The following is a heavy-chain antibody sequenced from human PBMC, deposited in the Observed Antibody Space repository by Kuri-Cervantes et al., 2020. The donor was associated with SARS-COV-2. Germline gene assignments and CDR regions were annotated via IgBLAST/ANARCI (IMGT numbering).Heavy chain of an antibody. CDR3: ARAVKRFDY. CDR1: GGSFSGYY. J-gene: IGHJ4*02. V-gene: IGHV4-34*01. CDR2: INHSGST. Sequence: SETLSLTCAVYGGSFSGYYWSWIRQPPGKGLEWIGEINHSGSTNYNPSLKSRVTMSVDTSKNQFSLKLSSVTAADTAVYYCARAVKRFDYWGQGTLVTVSS. D-gene: IGHD2/OR15-2a*01.